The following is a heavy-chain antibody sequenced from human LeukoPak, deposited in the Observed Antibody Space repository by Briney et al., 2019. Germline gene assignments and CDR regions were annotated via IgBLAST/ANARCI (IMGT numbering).Heavy chain of an antibody. V-gene: IGHV3-7*03. CDR3: ASLGSGSYRFDP. Sequence: GGSLRLSCAASGFTCSSYWMIWVRQAPGKGLEWVANIKQDGSEKYYVDSVKGRFTISRDNAKNSLYLQMNSLRAEDTAVYYCASLGSGSYRFDPWGQGTLVTVSS. D-gene: IGHD3-10*01. CDR2: IKQDGSEK. J-gene: IGHJ5*02. CDR1: GFTCSSYW.